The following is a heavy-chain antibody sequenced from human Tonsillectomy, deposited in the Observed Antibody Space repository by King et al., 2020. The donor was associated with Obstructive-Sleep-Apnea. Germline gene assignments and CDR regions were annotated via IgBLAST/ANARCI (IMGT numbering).Heavy chain of an antibody. V-gene: IGHV1-18*01. D-gene: IGHD2-15*01. CDR1: GYTFTSYG. J-gene: IGHJ6*02. CDR2: ISAYNGNT. Sequence: VQLVESGAEVKKPGASVKVSCKASGYTFTSYGISWVRQAPGQVLEWMGWISAYNGNTNYAQKLQGRVTMTTDTSTSTAYMELRSLRSDDTAVYYCARDFNYCSGGSCPDYYYYGMDVWGQGTTVTVSS. CDR3: ARDFNYCSGGSCPDYYYYGMDV.